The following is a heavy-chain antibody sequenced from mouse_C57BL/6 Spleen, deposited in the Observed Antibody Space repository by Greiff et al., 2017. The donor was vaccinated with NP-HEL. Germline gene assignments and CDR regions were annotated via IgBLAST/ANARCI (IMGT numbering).Heavy chain of an antibody. Sequence: QVQLKESGAELVRPGASVKLSCKASGYTFTSYGISWVKQRTGQGLEWIGEIYPRSGNPYYNEKFKGKATLTADKSSSTAYMELRSLTSEDSAVYFCARRGPPVVVNFDYWGQGTTLTVSS. CDR1: GYTFTSYG. CDR2: IYPRSGNP. CDR3: ARRGPPVVVNFDY. V-gene: IGHV1-81*01. J-gene: IGHJ2*01. D-gene: IGHD1-1*01.